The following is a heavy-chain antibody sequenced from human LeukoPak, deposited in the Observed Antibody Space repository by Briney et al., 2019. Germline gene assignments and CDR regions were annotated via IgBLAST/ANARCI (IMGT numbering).Heavy chain of an antibody. CDR1: GYTFTSYA. D-gene: IGHD6-13*01. Sequence: ASVKVSCKASGYTFTSYAMNWVRQAPGQGLEWMGWINTNTGNPTYAQGFTGRFVFSLDTSVSTAYLQISSLKAEDAAVYYCAREGGYSSSWSRLGMDVWGQGTTVTVSS. V-gene: IGHV7-4-1*02. J-gene: IGHJ6*02. CDR3: AREGGYSSSWSRLGMDV. CDR2: INTNTGNP.